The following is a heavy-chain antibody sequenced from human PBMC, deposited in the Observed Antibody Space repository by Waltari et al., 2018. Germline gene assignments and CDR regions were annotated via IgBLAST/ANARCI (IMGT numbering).Heavy chain of an antibody. D-gene: IGHD3-3*01. V-gene: IGHV5-51*01. Sequence: VQLVQSGAEVKKPGESLKISCKGSGYSFTSYWIGWVRQMPGKGLEWMGFLYPCVSYTRYRPSTQGPVTIPADKSISTAYPQWSSLKASDTAMYYCARLPGVVITLFDYWGQGTLVTVSS. J-gene: IGHJ4*02. CDR3: ARLPGVVITLFDY. CDR1: GYSFTSYW. CDR2: LYPCVSYT.